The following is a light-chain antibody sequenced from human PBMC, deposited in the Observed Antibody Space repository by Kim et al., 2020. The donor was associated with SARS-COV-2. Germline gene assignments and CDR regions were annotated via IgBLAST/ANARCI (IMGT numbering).Light chain of an antibody. CDR2: GAA. V-gene: IGKV3-15*01. Sequence: SVSQGERATPTWRAGRSVSSNVAWYQQRTGQAARLLIYGAATRATGIPARFSGSGSGTEFTLTISSLQSEDFAVYYCQQYTNWPTFGGGTKVDIK. J-gene: IGKJ4*01. CDR3: QQYTNWPT. CDR1: RSVSSN.